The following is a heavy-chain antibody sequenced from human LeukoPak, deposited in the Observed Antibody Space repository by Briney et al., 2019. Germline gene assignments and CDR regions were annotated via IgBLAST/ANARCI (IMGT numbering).Heavy chain of an antibody. J-gene: IGHJ4*02. CDR3: AKDPQYCSSTSCYRGDHFDY. CDR2: ISYDGSDK. CDR1: GFTFSNYG. Sequence: GGSLRLSCAASGFTFSNYGIHWVRQAPGKGLEWVAVISYDGSDKYYADSVKGRFTISRDNSKNTLYLQMNSLRAEDTAVYYCAKDPQYCSSTSCYRGDHFDYWGQGSLVTVSS. D-gene: IGHD2-2*01. V-gene: IGHV3-30*18.